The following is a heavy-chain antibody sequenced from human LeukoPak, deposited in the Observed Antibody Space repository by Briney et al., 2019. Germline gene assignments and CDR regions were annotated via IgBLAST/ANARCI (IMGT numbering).Heavy chain of an antibody. D-gene: IGHD4-17*01. CDR2: ISAYNGNT. V-gene: IGHV1-18*01. CDR3: ARATVTGNWFDP. Sequence: ASVKVSCKASGYTFTSYGISWVRQAPGQGLEWMGWISAYNGNTNYAQKLQSRVTMTTDTSTSTAYMKLRSLRSDDTAVYYCARATVTGNWFDPWGQGTLVTVSS. J-gene: IGHJ5*02. CDR1: GYTFTSYG.